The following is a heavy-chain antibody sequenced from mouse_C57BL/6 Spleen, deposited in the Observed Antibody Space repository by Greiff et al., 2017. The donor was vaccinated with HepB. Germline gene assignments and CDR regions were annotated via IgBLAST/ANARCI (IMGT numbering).Heavy chain of an antibody. Sequence: VQLQQSGAELARPGASVKLSCKASGYTFTSYGISWVKQRTGQGLEWIGEIYPRSGNTYYNEKFKGKATLTADKSSSTAYMELRSLTYEDSAVYFCASYYGSSPYWYFDVWGTGTTVTVSS. V-gene: IGHV1-81*01. D-gene: IGHD1-1*01. CDR3: ASYYGSSPYWYFDV. CDR2: IYPRSGNT. CDR1: GYTFTSYG. J-gene: IGHJ1*03.